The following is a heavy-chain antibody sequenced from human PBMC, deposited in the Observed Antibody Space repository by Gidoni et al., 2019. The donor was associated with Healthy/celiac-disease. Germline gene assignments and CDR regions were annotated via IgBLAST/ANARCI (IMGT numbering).Heavy chain of an antibody. J-gene: IGHJ4*02. D-gene: IGHD4-17*01. CDR3: AKSPVNYGDYVSYFDY. V-gene: IGHV3-23*01. Sequence: FSSYAMSRVRQAPGKGLEWVSVISGSGGSTYYADSVRSRFTISRDNSKNTLYLQMNGLRAEDTAVYYCAKSPVNYGDYVSYFDYWGQGTLVTVSS. CDR1: FSSYA. CDR2: ISGSGGST.